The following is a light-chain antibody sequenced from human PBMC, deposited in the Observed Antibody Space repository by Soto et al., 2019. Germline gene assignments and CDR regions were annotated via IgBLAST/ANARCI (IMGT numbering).Light chain of an antibody. CDR2: EVV. CDR3: SSYTDISTVL. V-gene: IGLV2-14*01. J-gene: IGLJ2*01. CDR1: SSDVGAYNY. Sequence: QSALTQPASVSGSPGQSITISCTGTSSDVGAYNYVSWYQHHPGKAPKLIIYEVVNRPSGVSNRFSASKSGNTASLTISGLQAEDEADYYCSSYTDISTVLFGGGTKRTVL.